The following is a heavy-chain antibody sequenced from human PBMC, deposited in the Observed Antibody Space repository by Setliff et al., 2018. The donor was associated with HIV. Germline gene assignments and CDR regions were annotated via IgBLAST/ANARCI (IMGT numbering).Heavy chain of an antibody. J-gene: IGHJ4*02. CDR2: INSDSGGT. CDR1: GYTFTNYY. Sequence: ASVKVSCKASGYTFTNYYIHWVRQAPGQGLEWMGRINSDSGGTDLAQTFQDRVTMTRDTSITTAYMELRSLRSEDTAVYYCARGSGSYWGYWGQGTLVTVSS. V-gene: IGHV1-2*06. D-gene: IGHD1-26*01. CDR3: ARGSGSYWGY.